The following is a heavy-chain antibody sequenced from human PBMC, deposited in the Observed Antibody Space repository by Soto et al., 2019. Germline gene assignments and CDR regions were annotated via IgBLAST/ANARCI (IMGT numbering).Heavy chain of an antibody. Sequence: PSETLSLTCTVSGGSISSYSWTWIRQPPGKGLEWIGYIYYSGSTYYNPSLKSRVTISVDTSKNQFSLKLSSVTAADTAVYYCARSELELRIWGQGTLVTVSS. V-gene: IGHV4-59*08. CDR3: ARSELELRI. CDR2: IYYSGST. CDR1: GGSISSYS. J-gene: IGHJ4*02. D-gene: IGHD1-7*01.